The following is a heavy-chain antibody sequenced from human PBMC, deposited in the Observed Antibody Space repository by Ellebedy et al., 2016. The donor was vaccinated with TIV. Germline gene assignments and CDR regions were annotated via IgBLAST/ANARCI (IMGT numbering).Heavy chain of an antibody. Sequence: GESLKISCAASGSTFTNYAMSWVRQAPGKGLEWVSAISTSGGSTYYADSVKGRFTVSRDNPKNTLYLQMNSLRAEDTAVYYCAKDVASATYLFDYWGQGTLVTVSS. D-gene: IGHD6-19*01. V-gene: IGHV3-23*01. CDR2: ISTSGGST. CDR3: AKDVASATYLFDY. J-gene: IGHJ4*02. CDR1: GSTFTNYA.